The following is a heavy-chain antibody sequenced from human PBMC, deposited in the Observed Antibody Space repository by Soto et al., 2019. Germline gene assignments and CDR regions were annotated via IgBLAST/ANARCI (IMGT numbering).Heavy chain of an antibody. CDR2: IKPDESEK. Sequence: SLRLSCTASGFTFSDSWMTWVRQAPGKGLEWVARIKPDESEKKYADSVKGRFSISGDNAKNSMYLQMDSLRGEDTAVYYCVRGGSNYASWGQGTLVTVSS. J-gene: IGHJ5*02. V-gene: IGHV3-7*01. D-gene: IGHD4-4*01. CDR1: GFTFSDSW. CDR3: VRGGSNYAS.